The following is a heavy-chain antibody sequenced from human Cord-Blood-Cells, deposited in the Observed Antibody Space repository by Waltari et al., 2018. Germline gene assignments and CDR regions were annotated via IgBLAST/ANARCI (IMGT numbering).Heavy chain of an antibody. CDR2: IYYSGGT. Sequence: QLQLQESGPGLVKPSETLSLTCTVSGGSISSSSYYWGWIRQPPGKGLEWIRRIYYSGGTNYNPSTRSRGTLSGDTSKNQFSLKLSSVTAAETAVYYCARQTAYYYDSSGYYFDWVDPWGQGTLVTVAS. CDR1: GGSISSSSYY. D-gene: IGHD3-22*01. CDR3: ARQTAYYYDSSGYYFDWVDP. V-gene: IGHV4-39*01. J-gene: IGHJ5*02.